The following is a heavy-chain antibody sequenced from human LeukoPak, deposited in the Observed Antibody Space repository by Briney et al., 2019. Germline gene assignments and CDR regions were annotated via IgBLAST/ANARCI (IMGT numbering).Heavy chain of an antibody. V-gene: IGHV3-53*01. J-gene: IGHJ3*02. D-gene: IGHD3-22*01. Sequence: QPGGSLRLSCAASGFTVSSNYMSWVRQAPGKGLEWVSVIYSGGSTYYADSVKGRFTISRDNSKNTLYLQMNSLRAEDTAVYYCARDGLSSGYPCDAFDIWGQGTMVTVSS. CDR2: IYSGGST. CDR1: GFTVSSNY. CDR3: ARDGLSSGYPCDAFDI.